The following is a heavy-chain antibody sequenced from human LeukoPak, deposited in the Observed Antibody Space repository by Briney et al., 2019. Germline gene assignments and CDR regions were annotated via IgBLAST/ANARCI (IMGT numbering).Heavy chain of an antibody. J-gene: IGHJ4*02. V-gene: IGHV3-21*01. CDR2: ISISSDYI. CDR3: ARDRSRVSDY. Sequence: GGSLRLSCAASGFTFTSYSMHWVRQAPGKGLEWVSSISISSDYIFYADSVKGRFTISRDNAENSLYLQMNSLRAEDTAVYYCARDRSRVSDYWGQGTLVTVSS. CDR1: GFTFTSYS.